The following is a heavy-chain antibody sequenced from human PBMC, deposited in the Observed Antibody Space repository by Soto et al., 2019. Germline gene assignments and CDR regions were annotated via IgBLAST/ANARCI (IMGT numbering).Heavy chain of an antibody. Sequence: EVQLLESGGGLVQAGGSLRLSCAASGFTFSSYAMSWVRQAPGKGLEWVSAISGSGGSTYYADSVKGRFTISRDNSKNTLYLQMNSLRAEDTAVYYCAKIPSVYYYGSGSSKSFDYWGQGTLVTVSS. J-gene: IGHJ4*02. V-gene: IGHV3-23*01. CDR1: GFTFSSYA. CDR3: AKIPSVYYYGSGSSKSFDY. D-gene: IGHD3-10*01. CDR2: ISGSGGST.